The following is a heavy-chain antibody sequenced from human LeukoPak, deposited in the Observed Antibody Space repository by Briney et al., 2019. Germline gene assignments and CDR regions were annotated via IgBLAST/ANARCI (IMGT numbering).Heavy chain of an antibody. CDR2: ISSSGRTI. J-gene: IGHJ4*02. CDR1: GFTFSSYE. D-gene: IGHD5-12*01. CDR3: ARESLSSGTPIDY. Sequence: PGGSPRLSCAASGFTFSSYEMNWVRQAPGKGLEWVSYISSSGRTIYYADSVKGRFTISRDNAKNSLYLQMNNLGAENSAVYYCARESLSSGTPIDYWGQGTLVTVSS. V-gene: IGHV3-48*03.